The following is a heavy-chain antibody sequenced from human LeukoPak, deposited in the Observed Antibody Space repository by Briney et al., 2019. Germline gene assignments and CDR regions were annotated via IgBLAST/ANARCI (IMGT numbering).Heavy chain of an antibody. V-gene: IGHV3-11*01. Sequence: GGSLRLSCAASGFTFSDYYMSWIRQAPGKGLEWVSYISSSGSTIYYADSVKGRFTISRDNAKNSLYLQMNSLRAEDTAVYYCARGSGYCSGGSCYSAGEKAFDIWGQGTMVTVSS. J-gene: IGHJ3*02. D-gene: IGHD2-15*01. CDR2: ISSSGSTI. CDR1: GFTFSDYY. CDR3: ARGSGYCSGGSCYSAGEKAFDI.